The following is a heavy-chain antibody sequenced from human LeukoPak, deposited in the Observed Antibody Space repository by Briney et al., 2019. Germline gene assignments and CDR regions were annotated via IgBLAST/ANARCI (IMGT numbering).Heavy chain of an antibody. CDR3: AKAEVKRYYGSGSYSFDY. J-gene: IGHJ4*02. Sequence: GGSLRLSCAASGFTFSSYAMHWVRQAPGKGLEWVAVISYDGSNKYYADSVKGRFTISRDNSKNTLYLQMNSLRAEDTAVYYCAKAEVKRYYGSGSYSFDYWGQGTLVTASS. CDR2: ISYDGSNK. V-gene: IGHV3-30*04. D-gene: IGHD3-10*01. CDR1: GFTFSSYA.